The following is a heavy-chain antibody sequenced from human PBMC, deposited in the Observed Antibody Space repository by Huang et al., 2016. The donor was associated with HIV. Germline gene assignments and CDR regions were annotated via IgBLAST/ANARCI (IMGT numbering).Heavy chain of an antibody. Sequence: EVQLLESGGGLVQPGGSLRLSCAASGFTFIDFAMSWVRQALGKGLEWVSAIRGSGHSTYYADSVKGRFTRSRDNSKNTLYLQMNKLRVEDTAVYFCAKDPSSPYGDSYFEQWGQGTLVTVSP. D-gene: IGHD4-17*01. J-gene: IGHJ4*02. CDR2: IRGSGHST. CDR1: GFTFIDFA. V-gene: IGHV3-23*01. CDR3: AKDPSSPYGDSYFEQ.